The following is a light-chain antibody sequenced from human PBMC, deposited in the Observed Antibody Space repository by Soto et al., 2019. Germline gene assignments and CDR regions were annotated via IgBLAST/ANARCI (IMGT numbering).Light chain of an antibody. V-gene: IGKV1-27*01. CDR2: AAS. CDR1: QGMSNY. J-gene: IGKJ1*01. CDR3: QKYNSAPRT. Sequence: DIQMTQSPSSLSASVGDRVTITCRASQGMSNYLAWYQQKPGKVPKLLIYAASTLQSGVPSRFSGSGSGTDFTLTSSSRQPEDVATYYCQKYNSAPRTFGQGTKVEIK.